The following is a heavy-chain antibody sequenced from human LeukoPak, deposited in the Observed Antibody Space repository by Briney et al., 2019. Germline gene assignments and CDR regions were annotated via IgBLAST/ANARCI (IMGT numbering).Heavy chain of an antibody. D-gene: IGHD3-10*01. J-gene: IGHJ4*02. CDR1: GFTFSSYW. CDR2: IKQDGSEK. Sequence: PGGSLRLSCAASGFTFSSYWMSWVRQAPGKGLEWVANIKQDGSEKYYVDSVKGRFTISRDNAKNSLYLQMNSLRAEDTAVYYCARDAFPRGGRYFDWWGQGTLVTVSS. V-gene: IGHV3-7*01. CDR3: ARDAFPRGGRYFDW.